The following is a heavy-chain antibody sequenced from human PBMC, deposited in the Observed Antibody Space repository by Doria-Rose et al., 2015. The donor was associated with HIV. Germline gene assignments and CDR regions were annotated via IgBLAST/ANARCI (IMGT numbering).Heavy chain of an antibody. CDR3: ARIKSSRWYHKCYFGF. Sequence: QVQLVQSGPVLVKPTETLTLTCTVSGVSLSSPGMGVSWIRQPPGKALEWLANICSDDERSYNTSLQSRLTISSDTSKCRGVLTMTDMDAVDTATYYCARIKSSRWYHKCYFGFGGQGTLVIVSA. V-gene: IGHV2-26*01. J-gene: IGHJ4*02. CDR1: GVSLSSPGMG. CDR2: ICSDDER. D-gene: IGHD6-13*01.